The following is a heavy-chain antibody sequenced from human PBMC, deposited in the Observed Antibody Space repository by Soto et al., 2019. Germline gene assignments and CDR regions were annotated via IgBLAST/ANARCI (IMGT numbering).Heavy chain of an antibody. CDR2: ISGSGSTT. V-gene: IGHV3-23*01. D-gene: IGHD3-16*01. CDR1: GFTFNNYG. CDR3: AKRPSWGGY. Sequence: EVQLLQSGGGLVQPGGSLRLSCAASGFTFNNYGMSWVRQTPGKGLEWVSSISGSGSTTYYAESVKGRFTISRDNSKNTLYLQMNSLRAEDTAIYYCAKRPSWGGYWGQGTLVTVSS. J-gene: IGHJ4*02.